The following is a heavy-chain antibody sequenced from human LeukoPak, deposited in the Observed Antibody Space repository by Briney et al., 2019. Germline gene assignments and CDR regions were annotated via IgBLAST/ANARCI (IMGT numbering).Heavy chain of an antibody. D-gene: IGHD2-15*01. CDR2: IREDGSVK. CDR3: AKDIVGGGNDY. Sequence: PGGSLRLSCVTSGFTFTKFWMSWVRQAPGKGLEWVANIREDGSVKNYVDSVKGRFTISRDNAKNSIYLQMDSLRVEDTAIYYCAKDIVGGGNDYWGHGILVTVSS. J-gene: IGHJ4*01. CDR1: GFTFTKFW. V-gene: IGHV3-7*01.